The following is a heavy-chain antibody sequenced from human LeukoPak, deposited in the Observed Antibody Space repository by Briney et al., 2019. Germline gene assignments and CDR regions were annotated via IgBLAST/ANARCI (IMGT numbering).Heavy chain of an antibody. CDR1: GLMFSSHG. D-gene: IGHD3-22*01. Sequence: PGGSLRLSCAASSGLMFSSHGMHLVRQAPGKGLEWVAVKWYDGSNEYYADSVKGRFTISRDNSKNTLYLQMNSLRAEDTAVYYCARARNNYDSSGYSALDQWGQGTLVTVSS. V-gene: IGHV3-33*01. J-gene: IGHJ4*02. CDR3: ARARNNYDSSGYSALDQ. CDR2: KWYDGSNE.